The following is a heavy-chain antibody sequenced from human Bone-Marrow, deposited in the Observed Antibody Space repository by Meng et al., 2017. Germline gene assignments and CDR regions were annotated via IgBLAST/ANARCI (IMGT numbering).Heavy chain of an antibody. CDR2: IIPIFGTA. D-gene: IGHD4-17*01. CDR1: GGTFSSYA. Sequence: SAKVFCKASGGTFSSYAISWVRQAPGQGLEWVGGIIPIFGTANYAQKFQGRVTITTDESTSTAYMELSSLRSEDTAVYYCARDGGCGDYVGFAFDIWGQGTMVTVSS. V-gene: IGHV1-69*05. J-gene: IGHJ3*02. CDR3: ARDGGCGDYVGFAFDI.